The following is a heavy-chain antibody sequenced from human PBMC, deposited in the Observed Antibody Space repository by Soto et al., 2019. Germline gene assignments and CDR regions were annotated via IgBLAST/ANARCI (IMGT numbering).Heavy chain of an antibody. Sequence: EVQLLESGGGLVQPGGSLRLSCAASGFTVSRYDMSWVRQAPGKGLEWVSVISGSGGSTYYAASVKGRFTISRDNSKNTLYLQMKSLGAEDTAVYYCAKEEAVAGAAQIDYWGQGTLVTVSS. J-gene: IGHJ4*02. CDR2: ISGSGGST. D-gene: IGHD6-19*01. CDR1: GFTVSRYD. CDR3: AKEEAVAGAAQIDY. V-gene: IGHV3-23*01.